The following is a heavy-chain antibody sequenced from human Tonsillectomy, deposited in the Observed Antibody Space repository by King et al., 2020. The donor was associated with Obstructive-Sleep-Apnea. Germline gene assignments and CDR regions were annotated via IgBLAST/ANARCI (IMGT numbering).Heavy chain of an antibody. CDR3: AGGLDYDGHEYRP. CDR1: GGSISSGGYF. D-gene: IGHD4-23*01. CDR2: IYSSGST. Sequence: QLQESGPGLVKPSQTLSLTCTVSGGSISSGGYFWSWIRQFPGKGLEWIGYIYSSGSTDYNPPLKSRLTISIDPSKNQFSLNLSSVTAADTAVYYCAGGLDYDGHEYRPWGQGTLVTGSA. J-gene: IGHJ5*02. V-gene: IGHV4-31*03.